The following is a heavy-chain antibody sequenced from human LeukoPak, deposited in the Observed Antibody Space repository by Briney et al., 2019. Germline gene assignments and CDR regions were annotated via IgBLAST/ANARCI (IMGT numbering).Heavy chain of an antibody. J-gene: IGHJ6*03. Sequence: PGGSLRLSCAASGFTFSSYSMNWVRQAPGKGLEWVSYISSSSSTIYYADSVKGRFTISRDNAKNSLYLQMNSLRAEDTAVYYCARIYCSSTSCSDDGYYYYYMDVWGKGTTVTVSS. CDR3: ARIYCSSTSCSDDGYYYYYMDV. CDR2: ISSSSSTI. CDR1: GFTFSSYS. D-gene: IGHD2-2*01. V-gene: IGHV3-48*01.